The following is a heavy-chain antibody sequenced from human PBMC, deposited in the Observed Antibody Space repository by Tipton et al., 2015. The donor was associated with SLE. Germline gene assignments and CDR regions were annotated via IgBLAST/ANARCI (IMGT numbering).Heavy chain of an antibody. V-gene: IGHV4-39*07. CDR3: VRDFWSGYGFFDS. CDR2: IYYTGRT. Sequence: TLSLTCTVSGGSIRRHNSTWDWIRQPPGKGLEWIGSIYYTGRTYYNPSLKSRVTMSVDPSKNQFSLELSSVTAADTAVYYCVRDFWSGYGFFDSWGQGTLVTVSS. D-gene: IGHD3-3*01. CDR1: GGSIRRHNST. J-gene: IGHJ4*02.